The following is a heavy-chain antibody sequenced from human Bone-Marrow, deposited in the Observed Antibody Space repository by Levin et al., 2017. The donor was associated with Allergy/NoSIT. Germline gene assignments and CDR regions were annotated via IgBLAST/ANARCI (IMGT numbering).Heavy chain of an antibody. Sequence: SCAASGFTFSDYYMSWIRQAPGRGLEWLAFISSGGTFVNYADSVKGRFTISRDNTKNSLFLHLNSLKADDTATYYCARDAPFYGDTRDYFPAAAYWGQGTLVTVSS. CDR2: ISSGGTFV. V-gene: IGHV3-11*01. CDR1: GFTFSDYY. J-gene: IGHJ4*02. CDR3: ARDAPFYGDTRDYFPAAAY. D-gene: IGHD4/OR15-4a*01.